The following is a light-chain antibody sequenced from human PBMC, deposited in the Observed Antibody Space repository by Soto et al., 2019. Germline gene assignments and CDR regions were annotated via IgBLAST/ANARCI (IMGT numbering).Light chain of an antibody. Sequence: EIVLTRSPGALSLSPGERATLSCRASQSLRSGDLAWYQQIPGQAPGLLIYGASSRATGIPDGFSGSGSGTDFNLTVSRLAPEDFAVYYCHQCGTSPRPFGQGTKVDIK. J-gene: IGKJ1*01. V-gene: IGKV3-20*01. CDR2: GAS. CDR1: QSLRSGD. CDR3: HQCGTSPRP.